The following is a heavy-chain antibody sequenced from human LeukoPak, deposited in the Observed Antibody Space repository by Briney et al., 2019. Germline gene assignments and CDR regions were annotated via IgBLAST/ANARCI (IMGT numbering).Heavy chain of an antibody. CDR3: ARGAYYYDSSGYYLVPTDFDY. J-gene: IGHJ4*02. CDR2: INHSGST. D-gene: IGHD3-22*01. V-gene: IGHV4-34*01. Sequence: SETLSLTCAVYGGSFSGYYWSWIRQPPGKGLEWIGEINHSGSTNYNPSLKSRVTISVDTSKNQFSLKLSSVTAADTAVYYCARGAYYYDSSGYYLVPTDFDYWGQGTLVTVSS. CDR1: GGSFSGYY.